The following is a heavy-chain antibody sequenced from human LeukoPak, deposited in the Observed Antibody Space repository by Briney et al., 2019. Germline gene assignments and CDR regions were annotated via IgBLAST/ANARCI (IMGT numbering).Heavy chain of an antibody. CDR2: ISSSSSYI. CDR1: GLTVSSNC. D-gene: IGHD3-3*01. J-gene: IGHJ6*03. CDR3: ARSAYDFWSGYYPYYYYYYMDV. Sequence: PGGSLRLSCAASGLTVSSNCMSWVRQAPGKGLEWVSSISSSSSYIYYADSVKGRFTISRDNAKNSLYLQMNSLRAEDTAVYYCARSAYDFWSGYYPYYYYYYMDVWGKGTTVTISS. V-gene: IGHV3-21*01.